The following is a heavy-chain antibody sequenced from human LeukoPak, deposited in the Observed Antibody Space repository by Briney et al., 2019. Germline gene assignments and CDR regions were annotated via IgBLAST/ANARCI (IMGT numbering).Heavy chain of an antibody. J-gene: IGHJ5*02. Sequence: TLSLTCAISGDSVSSNSAAWNRIRQSPSRGLEWLGRTYYRSKWYNDYAISVKSRITINPDTSKNQFSLHLNSVTPGDTAVYYCARGTATASYPINWFDPWGQGILVTVSS. CDR2: TYYRSKWYN. CDR1: GDSVSSNSAA. D-gene: IGHD1-14*01. CDR3: ARGTATASYPINWFDP. V-gene: IGHV6-1*01.